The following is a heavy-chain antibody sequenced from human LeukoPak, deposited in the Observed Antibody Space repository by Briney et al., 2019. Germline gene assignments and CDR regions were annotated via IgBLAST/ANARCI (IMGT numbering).Heavy chain of an antibody. Sequence: KSGGSLRLSCAASGFTFSSYSMNWVRQAPGKGLEWVSYISSSSSYIYYADSVKGRFTISRDNAKNSLYLQMNSLRAEDTAVYYCARAFRRGYSSGWQYSSEYYYYYMDVWGKGTTVTVSS. D-gene: IGHD6-19*01. CDR3: ARAFRRGYSSGWQYSSEYYYYYMDV. J-gene: IGHJ6*03. CDR2: ISSSSSYI. CDR1: GFTFSSYS. V-gene: IGHV3-21*01.